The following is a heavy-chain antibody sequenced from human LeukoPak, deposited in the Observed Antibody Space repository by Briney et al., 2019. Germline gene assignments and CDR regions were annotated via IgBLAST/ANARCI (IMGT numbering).Heavy chain of an antibody. J-gene: IGHJ4*02. D-gene: IGHD6-19*01. CDR1: GGTFSSYA. Sequence: SVKVSCKASGGTFSSYAISWVRQAPGQGLEWMGGIIPIFGTANYAQKFQGRVTMTRDMSTSTLYMQLSSLTSEDTAIYYCARGGHGTSVAVAGTGDFWGQGTLVTVSS. CDR2: IIPIFGTA. V-gene: IGHV1-69*05. CDR3: ARGGHGTSVAVAGTGDF.